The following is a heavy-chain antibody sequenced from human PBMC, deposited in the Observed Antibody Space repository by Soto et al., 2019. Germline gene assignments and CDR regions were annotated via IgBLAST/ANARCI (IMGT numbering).Heavy chain of an antibody. V-gene: IGHV4-59*01. CDR3: ARSTQIAARPSPYDGMDV. Sequence: SETLSLTCTVSGCSISSYYWSWIRQPPGKGLEWIGYIYYSGSTNYNPSLKSRVTISVDTSKNQFSLKLSSVTAADTAVYYCARSTQIAARPSPYDGMDVWGQGTTVT. CDR2: IYYSGST. J-gene: IGHJ6*02. CDR1: GCSISSYY. D-gene: IGHD6-6*01.